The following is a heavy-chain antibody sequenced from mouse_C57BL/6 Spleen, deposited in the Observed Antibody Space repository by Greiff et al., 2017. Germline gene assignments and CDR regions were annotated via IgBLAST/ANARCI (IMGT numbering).Heavy chain of an antibody. CDR2: IDPEDGDT. V-gene: IGHV14-1*01. D-gene: IGHD3-2*02. J-gene: IGHJ3*01. CDR1: GFNIKDYY. CDR3: TTKAQATFAY. Sequence: VQLKQSGAELVRPGASVKLSCTASGFNIKDYYMHWVKQRPEQGLEWIGRIDPEDGDTEYAPKFQGKATMTADTSSITAYLQLSSLTSEDTAVYYCTTKAQATFAYWGQGTLVTVSA.